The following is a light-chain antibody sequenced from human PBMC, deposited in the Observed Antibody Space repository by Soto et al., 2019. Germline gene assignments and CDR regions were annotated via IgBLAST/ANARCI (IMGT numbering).Light chain of an antibody. CDR1: SSDVGGYDY. V-gene: IGLV2-11*01. J-gene: IGLJ3*02. CDR2: DIT. Sequence: QPVLTQPRSVSGSPGQSVTISCTGTSSDVGGYDYVSWYQQHPGIAPQLILYDITKRPSGVPDRFSGSKSGNTASLTISGLQAEDEADYYCCSYAGRYSWVFGGGTKLTVL. CDR3: CSYAGRYSWV.